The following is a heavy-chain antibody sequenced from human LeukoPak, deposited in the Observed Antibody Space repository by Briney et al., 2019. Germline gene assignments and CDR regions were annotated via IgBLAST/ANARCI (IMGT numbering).Heavy chain of an antibody. CDR1: GGSISSYY. V-gene: IGHV4-59*01. J-gene: IGHJ5*02. Sequence: SETLSLTCTVSGGSISSYYWSWIRQPPGKGLEWIGYIYYSGSTNYNPSLKSRVTISVDTSKNQFSLKLSSVTAADTAVYYCASSSSWYQQWFDPWGQGTLVTVSS. CDR3: ASSSSWYQQWFDP. D-gene: IGHD6-13*01. CDR2: IYYSGST.